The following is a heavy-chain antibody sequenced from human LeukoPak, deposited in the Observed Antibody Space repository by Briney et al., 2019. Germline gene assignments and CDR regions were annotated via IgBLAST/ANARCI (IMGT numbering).Heavy chain of an antibody. CDR1: GYTFTSYD. J-gene: IGHJ4*02. CDR2: MNPNSGNT. Sequence: ASVKVSCKASGYTFTSYDINWLRQAPGQGLEWMGWMNPNSGNTGYAQKFQGRVTMTRNTSISTAYMELNSLRSEDTAVYYCASGVWFGESTDYWGQGTLVTVSS. V-gene: IGHV1-8*01. CDR3: ASGVWFGESTDY. D-gene: IGHD3-10*01.